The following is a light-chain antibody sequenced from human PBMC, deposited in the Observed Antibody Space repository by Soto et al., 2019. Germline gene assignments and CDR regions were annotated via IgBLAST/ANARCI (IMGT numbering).Light chain of an antibody. CDR3: MQSTKFPWT. J-gene: IGKJ1*01. V-gene: IGKV2-24*01. CDR1: QSLLHSDGYTY. CDR2: KAS. Sequence: DIVMTQTPLSSPVTLGQPASISCRSGQSLLHSDGYTYLSWVQHRPGQPPRLLIYKASNRFSGVPDRFSGSGAGTDFTLKISRVEPEDVGVYYCMQSTKFPWTFGQGTKVEIK.